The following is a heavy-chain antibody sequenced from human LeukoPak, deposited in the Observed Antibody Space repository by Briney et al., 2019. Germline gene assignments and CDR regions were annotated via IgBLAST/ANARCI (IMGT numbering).Heavy chain of an antibody. CDR2: INPNSGGT. Sequence: EASVKVSCKASGYTFTGYYMHWVRQAPGQGLEWMGWINPNSGGTNYAQKFQGRVTMTRDTSISTAYMELSRLRSDDTAVFYCARTETCSSSNDYWGQGTLVTVSS. J-gene: IGHJ4*02. CDR1: GYTFTGYY. CDR3: ARTETCSSSNDY. V-gene: IGHV1-2*02. D-gene: IGHD2-21*01.